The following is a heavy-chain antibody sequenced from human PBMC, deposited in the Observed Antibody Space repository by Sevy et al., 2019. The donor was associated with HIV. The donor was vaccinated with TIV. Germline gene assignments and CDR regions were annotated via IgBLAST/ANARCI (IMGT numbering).Heavy chain of an antibody. D-gene: IGHD6-19*01. CDR1: GFTFSGYA. CDR3: ARGEQWLSFNY. J-gene: IGHJ4*02. CDR2: INGKGRST. Sequence: GGSLRLSCAASGFTFSGYAMNWVRQAPGKGLEWVSAINGKGRSTHYADFVKGRFTISRDNSKNTLYLQMNSLRVEDTAIYYCARGEQWLSFNYWGQGTLVTVSS. V-gene: IGHV3-23*01.